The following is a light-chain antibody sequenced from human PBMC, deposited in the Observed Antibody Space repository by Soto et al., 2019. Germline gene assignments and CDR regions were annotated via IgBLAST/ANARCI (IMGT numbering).Light chain of an antibody. Sequence: QSALTQPASVSGSPGQSIAISCTGTSSDVGGYNLVSWYQQHPGNAPKFLIYEDSKRPSGVSDRFSGSKSGNTASLTISGLQAEDEADYYCCSHAGSSTYVVFGGGTKLTVL. CDR1: SSDVGGYNL. CDR3: CSHAGSSTYVV. J-gene: IGLJ2*01. V-gene: IGLV2-23*01. CDR2: EDS.